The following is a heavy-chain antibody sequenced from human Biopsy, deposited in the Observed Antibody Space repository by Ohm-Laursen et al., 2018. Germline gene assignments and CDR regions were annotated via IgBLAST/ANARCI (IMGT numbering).Heavy chain of an antibody. J-gene: IGHJ3*01. CDR3: ARLGNFWNAEDGLDL. CDR2: ASYSGYT. Sequence: SETLSLTCTVSGGSIISYYWNWIRQPPGQGLEWIGHASYSGYTNYNPSLKSRVTISVDTSKNHFSLNLRSVTAADTAVYSCARLGNFWNAEDGLDLWGLGTMVTVSS. D-gene: IGHD3-3*01. V-gene: IGHV4-59*08. CDR1: GGSIISYY.